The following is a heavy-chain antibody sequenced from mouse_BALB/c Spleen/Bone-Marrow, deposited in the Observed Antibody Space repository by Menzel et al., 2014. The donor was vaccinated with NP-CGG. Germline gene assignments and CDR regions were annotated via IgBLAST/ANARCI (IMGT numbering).Heavy chain of an antibody. CDR2: IYPGNSNT. CDR1: GYTFTSYW. Sequence: EVQLQQSGTVLARPGASVKMSCKASGYTFTSYWMHWVKQRPGQGLEWIGAIYPGNSNTSYNQKFKGKAKLTAVTSTSTAYMELSSLTNEDSAVYYCTHGYDYYAMDYWGQGTSVTVSS. CDR3: THGYDYYAMDY. J-gene: IGHJ4*01. V-gene: IGHV1-5*01. D-gene: IGHD2-2*01.